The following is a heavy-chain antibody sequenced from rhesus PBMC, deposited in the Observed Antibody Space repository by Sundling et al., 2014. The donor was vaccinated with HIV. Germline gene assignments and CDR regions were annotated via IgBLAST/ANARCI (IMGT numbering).Heavy chain of an antibody. D-gene: IGHD2-21*01. CDR1: SGSFSGYF. CDR3: ARLLVGSFDV. J-gene: IGHJ5-1*01. CDR2: ISGSGGRT. Sequence: QVHLQESGPGLVKPSETLSLTCAVSSGSFSGYFWGWIRQPPGKGLEWIGYISGSGGRTDYNPSVKSRVSFSIDTSKNQFSLRLTSVTAADTAVYFCARLLVGSFDVWGPGVLVTVSS. V-gene: IGHV4-165*01.